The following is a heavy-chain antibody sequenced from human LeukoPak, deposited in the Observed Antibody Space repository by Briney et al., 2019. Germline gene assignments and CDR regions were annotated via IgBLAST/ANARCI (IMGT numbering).Heavy chain of an antibody. CDR1: GFTFSDYY. D-gene: IGHD5-24*01. J-gene: IGHJ4*02. CDR3: ARVGDGHSVNYLDS. V-gene: IGHV3-11*06. CDR2: ISSSSSYT. Sequence: PGGSLRPSCAASGFTFSDYYMSWIRQAPGKGLEWVSYISSSSSYTNYADSVKGRFTISRDNAKNSLYLQMNSLRDEDTAMFYCARVGDGHSVNYLDSWGQGTLVTVSS.